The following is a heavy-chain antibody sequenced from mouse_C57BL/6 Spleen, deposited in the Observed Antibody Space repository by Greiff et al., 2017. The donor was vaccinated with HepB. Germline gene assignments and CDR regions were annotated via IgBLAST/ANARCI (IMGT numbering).Heavy chain of an antibody. V-gene: IGHV5-4*01. CDR2: ISDGGSYT. J-gene: IGHJ4*01. CDR3: AREYDDYRYAMDY. CDR1: GFTFSSYA. D-gene: IGHD2-4*01. Sequence: EVQGVESGGGLVKPGGSLKLSCAASGFTFSSYAMSWVRQTPEKRLEWVATISDGGSYTYYPDNVKGRFTISRDNAKNHLYLQMRHLKSEDTAMFYCAREYDDYRYAMDYWGQGTSVTVSS.